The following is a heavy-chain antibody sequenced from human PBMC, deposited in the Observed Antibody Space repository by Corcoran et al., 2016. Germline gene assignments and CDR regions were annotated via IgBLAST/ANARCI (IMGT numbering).Heavy chain of an antibody. J-gene: IGHJ6*02. CDR3: ARDPDTYCRSTSCVMDV. CDR2: IYSGGST. CDR1: GFTVSSNY. V-gene: IGHV3-53*01. D-gene: IGHD2-2*01. Sequence: EVQLVESGGGLIQPGGSLRLSCAASGFTVSSNYMSWVRQAPGKGLEWVSVIYSGGSTYYADSVKGRFTISRDISKNTLYLQMNSLRAEDTAMYYCARDPDTYCRSTSCVMDVWGQGTTVTVSS.